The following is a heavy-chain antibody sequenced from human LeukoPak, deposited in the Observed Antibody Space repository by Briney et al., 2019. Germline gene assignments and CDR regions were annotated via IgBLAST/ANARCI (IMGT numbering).Heavy chain of an antibody. CDR2: ISSSSSTI. Sequence: GGSLRLSCAASGFTFSSYSMNWVRQAPGKGLEWVSYISSSSSTIYYADSVKGRFTISRDNAKNSLYLQMNSLRAEDTAVYYCAKKYSSSSPTFDYWGQGTLVTVSS. CDR3: AKKYSSSSPTFDY. D-gene: IGHD6-6*01. CDR1: GFTFSSYS. V-gene: IGHV3-48*01. J-gene: IGHJ4*02.